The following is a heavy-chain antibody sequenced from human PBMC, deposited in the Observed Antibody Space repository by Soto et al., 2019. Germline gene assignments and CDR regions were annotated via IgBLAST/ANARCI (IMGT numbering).Heavy chain of an antibody. D-gene: IGHD3-3*01. Sequence: GASVKVSCKASGYTFTSYGISWVRQAPGQGLEWMGWISAYNGNTNYAQKLQGRVTMTTDTSTSTAYMELRSLRSDDTAVYYCARDFTVFGAVTDFDYWGQGTLVTVSS. CDR3: ARDFTVFGAVTDFDY. V-gene: IGHV1-18*01. CDR1: GYTFTSYG. CDR2: ISAYNGNT. J-gene: IGHJ4*02.